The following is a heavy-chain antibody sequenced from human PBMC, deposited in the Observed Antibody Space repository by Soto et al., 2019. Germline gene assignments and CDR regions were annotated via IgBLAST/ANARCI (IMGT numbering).Heavy chain of an antibody. V-gene: IGHV3-23*01. Sequence: PVGSLRLSCAASGFTFSSYAMSWVRQARGKGLEWVSAISGSGGSTYYADSVKGRFTISRDNSKNTLYLQMNSLRAEDTAVYYCARDVYCSSTSCYNGKPFDYWGQGTLVTVSS. D-gene: IGHD2-2*02. CDR1: GFTFSSYA. J-gene: IGHJ4*02. CDR2: ISGSGGST. CDR3: ARDVYCSSTSCYNGKPFDY.